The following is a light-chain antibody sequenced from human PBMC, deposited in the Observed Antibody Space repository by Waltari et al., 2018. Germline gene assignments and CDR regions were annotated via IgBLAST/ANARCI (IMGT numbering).Light chain of an antibody. V-gene: IGKV1-9*01. Sequence: DIQLTQSPSFLSASVGDRVTITCRSSQGISSYLAWYQQKAGKAPKLLIHTASTLQGGVPSRFSGSGSGTDFTLTISSLQPEDFATYYCQQCHSYSFGQGTKVEI. CDR2: TAS. CDR3: QQCHSYS. J-gene: IGKJ2*01. CDR1: QGISSY.